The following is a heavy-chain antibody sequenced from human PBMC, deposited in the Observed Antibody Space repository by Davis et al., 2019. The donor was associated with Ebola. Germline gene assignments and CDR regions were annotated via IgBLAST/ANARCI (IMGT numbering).Heavy chain of an antibody. Sequence: ASVKVSCKASGYTFTSYAMHWVRQAPGQRLEWMGWINAGNGNTKYSQKFQGRVTMTRDTSISTSYMELSRLRSDDTAVYYCARDRVVVVAAAIGYHYYGMDVWGKGTTVTVSS. CDR3: ARDRVVVVAAAIGYHYYGMDV. CDR2: INAGNGNT. V-gene: IGHV1-3*01. CDR1: GYTFTSYA. D-gene: IGHD2-15*01. J-gene: IGHJ6*04.